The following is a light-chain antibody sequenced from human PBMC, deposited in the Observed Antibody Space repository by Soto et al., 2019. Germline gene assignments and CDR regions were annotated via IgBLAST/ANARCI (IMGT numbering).Light chain of an antibody. CDR2: KAS. CDR1: QSISSW. V-gene: IGKV1-5*03. Sequence: DIQMTQSPSTLSASVGDRVTITCRASQSISSWLAWYQQKPGKAHNLLIYKASSLESGVPSRFGGSGSGTEFTLTISSLQPDDFATYYCQQYNSYPLTFGGGTKVEIK. CDR3: QQYNSYPLT. J-gene: IGKJ4*01.